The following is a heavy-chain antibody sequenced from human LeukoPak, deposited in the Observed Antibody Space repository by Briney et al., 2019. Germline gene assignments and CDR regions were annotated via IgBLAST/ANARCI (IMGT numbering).Heavy chain of an antibody. D-gene: IGHD1-14*01. Sequence: GGSLRLSCAASGFTFGSYAMSWVRQAPGKWLEWVSGISGGGVSTHYAESVKGRFTISRDNSKNTLYLQMNSLRAEDTAVYYYAKDRNRGGTDAFDIWGQGTMVTVSS. CDR1: GFTFGSYA. CDR3: AKDRNRGGTDAFDI. V-gene: IGHV3-23*01. CDR2: ISGGGVST. J-gene: IGHJ3*02.